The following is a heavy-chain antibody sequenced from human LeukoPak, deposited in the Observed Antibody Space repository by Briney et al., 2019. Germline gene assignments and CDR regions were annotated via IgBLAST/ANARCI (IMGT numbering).Heavy chain of an antibody. CDR3: TSWGDTTAEYFQR. CDR1: GFTFSSYW. J-gene: IGHJ1*01. Sequence: GGSLRLSCAASGFTFSSYWMNWVRQAPGKGLEWVAHINPDGRDTYYVDSVKGRFTISRDNAQNSMYLQMNSLRVEDTAVYYCTSWGDTTAEYFQRWGQGTLVTVSS. CDR2: INPDGRDT. D-gene: IGHD2-21*02. V-gene: IGHV3-7*01.